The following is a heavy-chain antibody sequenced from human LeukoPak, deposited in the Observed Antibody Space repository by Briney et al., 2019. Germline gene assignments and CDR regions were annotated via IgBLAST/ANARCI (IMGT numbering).Heavy chain of an antibody. Sequence: SVQGSCKASKGTFSSYAISWVRQAPGQGLEWMGGIIPIFGTANYAQKFQGRVTITADESTSTAYMELSSLRSEDTAVYYCARGVSRKQWLVQHWGQGTLVTVSS. D-gene: IGHD6-19*01. V-gene: IGHV1-69*13. CDR2: IIPIFGTA. CDR1: KGTFSSYA. J-gene: IGHJ1*01. CDR3: ARGVSRKQWLVQH.